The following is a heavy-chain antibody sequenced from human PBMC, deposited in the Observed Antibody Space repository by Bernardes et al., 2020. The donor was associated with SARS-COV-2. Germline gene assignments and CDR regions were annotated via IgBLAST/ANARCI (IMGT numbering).Heavy chain of an antibody. Sequence: KDSCKTSGNTFPSYAVIWVRQAPGQGLECMGGIIPLFGTTNYAQNFQGRVTIAADESTSTVYMELSSLRSEDTAMYYCARSGTYPDAFDIWGQGTMVTVSS. CDR3: ARSGTYPDAFDI. V-gene: IGHV1-69*01. D-gene: IGHD1-26*01. J-gene: IGHJ3*02. CDR1: GNTFPSYA. CDR2: IIPLFGTT.